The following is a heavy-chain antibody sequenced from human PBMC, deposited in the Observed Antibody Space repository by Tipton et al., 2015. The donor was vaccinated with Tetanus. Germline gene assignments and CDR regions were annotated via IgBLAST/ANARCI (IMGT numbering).Heavy chain of an antibody. D-gene: IGHD3-10*01. CDR1: GGSISSDGAY. V-gene: IGHV4-31*03. CDR2: ISNSGST. CDR3: ARDRGVRGGYYYYHGMDV. J-gene: IGHJ6*02. Sequence: TLSLTCTVSGGSISSDGAYWSWIRQHPGEGLEWIGYISNSGSTYYNPSLKSRVTISVDTSQKQISLEVNSVTAADTAVYYCARDRGVRGGYYYYHGMDVWGQGTTVTASS.